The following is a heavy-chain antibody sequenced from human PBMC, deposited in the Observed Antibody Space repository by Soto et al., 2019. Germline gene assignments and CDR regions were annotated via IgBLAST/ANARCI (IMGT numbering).Heavy chain of an antibody. CDR1: GGSISSSSYY. D-gene: IGHD6-13*01. V-gene: IGHV4-39*01. Sequence: QLQLQESGPGLVKPSETLSLTCTVSGGSISSSSYYWGWIRQPPGKGLEWIGSIYYSGSTYYNPSLKSRVTISVDTSKNQFSLKLSSVTAADTAVYYCANLAAAGGGIVDYWGQGTLVTVSS. CDR2: IYYSGST. CDR3: ANLAAAGGGIVDY. J-gene: IGHJ4*02.